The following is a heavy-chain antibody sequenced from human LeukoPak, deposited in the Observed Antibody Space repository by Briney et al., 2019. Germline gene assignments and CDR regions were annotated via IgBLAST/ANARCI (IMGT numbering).Heavy chain of an antibody. V-gene: IGHV1-2*04. D-gene: IGHD3-10*01. CDR2: INPNSGGT. Sequence: ASVKVSCKASGYTFTGYYMHWVRQAPGQGLEWMGWINPNSGGTNYAQKFQGWVTMTRDTSISTAYMELSRLRSDDTAVYYCGRDRDYYGSGSLDYWGQGTLVTVSS. CDR1: GYTFTGYY. CDR3: GRDRDYYGSGSLDY. J-gene: IGHJ4*02.